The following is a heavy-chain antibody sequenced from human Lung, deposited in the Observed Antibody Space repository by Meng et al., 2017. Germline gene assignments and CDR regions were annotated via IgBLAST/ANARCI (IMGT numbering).Heavy chain of an antibody. J-gene: IGHJ4*02. Sequence: QVQLVESGGGVVQPGRSLRRSCAASGFTFTTYIMHWVRQAPGKGLEWVALISYDGNNKYYADSVKGRFTISRDNSKNTLYLQVDSLRAEDTAVYYCARAAYIGSGGIDYWGQGTLVTVSS. CDR1: GFTFTTYI. CDR3: ARAAYIGSGGIDY. CDR2: ISYDGNNK. D-gene: IGHD2-15*01. V-gene: IGHV3-30*04.